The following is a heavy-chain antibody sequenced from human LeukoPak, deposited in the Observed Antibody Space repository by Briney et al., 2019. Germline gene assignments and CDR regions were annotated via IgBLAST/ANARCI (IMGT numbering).Heavy chain of an antibody. CDR3: AKVGYSYGTPGYFDL. CDR2: ISYDGRKT. CDR1: GFTFGTYG. J-gene: IGHJ2*01. D-gene: IGHD5-18*01. Sequence: PGRSLRLSCAASGFTFGTYGMHWVRQAPGKGLEWVAVISYDGRKTYYADSVKGRFTISRDNSKNTLYLQMNSLRAEDTAVYYCAKVGYSYGTPGYFDLWGRGTLVTVSS. V-gene: IGHV3-30*18.